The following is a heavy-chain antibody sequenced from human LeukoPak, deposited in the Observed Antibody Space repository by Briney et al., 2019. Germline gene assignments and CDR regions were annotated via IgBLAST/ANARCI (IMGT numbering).Heavy chain of an antibody. J-gene: IGHJ5*02. D-gene: IGHD3-22*01. CDR2: INPNSGGT. Sequence: ASVKVSCKTSGYTFSGYYIHWVRQAPGQGLEWMGWINPNSGGTNYAQKFQGRVTMTRDTSISTAYMELSRLRSDDTAVYYCARDCFSCYDSSGPWGQGTLVTVSS. CDR3: ARDCFSCYDSSGP. CDR1: GYTFSGYY. V-gene: IGHV1-2*02.